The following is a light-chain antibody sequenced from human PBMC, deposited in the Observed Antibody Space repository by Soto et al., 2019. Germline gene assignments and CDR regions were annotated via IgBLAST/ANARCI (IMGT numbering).Light chain of an antibody. CDR3: HQYSVPPYT. Sequence: EIVLTQSPGTLSLSPGERVTLSCRASQSVSSSYFGWFQQRPGQAPRVLIYDTFNRATGILDGFSGSASGTDLTPPISRLEHEVFAVYSCHQYSVPPYTVGQRTELEIK. J-gene: IGKJ2*01. CDR1: QSVSSSY. CDR2: DTF. V-gene: IGKV3-20*01.